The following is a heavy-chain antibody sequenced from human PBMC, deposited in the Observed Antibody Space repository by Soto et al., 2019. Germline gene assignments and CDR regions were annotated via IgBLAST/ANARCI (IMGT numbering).Heavy chain of an antibody. CDR1: GYTFTSYG. J-gene: IGHJ6*02. CDR2: ISAYNGNT. CDR3: ARIGDYDFWSGYGGMDV. Sequence: XSVKVSCKASGYTFTSYGISWVRQAPGQGLEWMGWISAYNGNTNYAQKLQGRVTMTTDTSTSTAYMELRSLRSDDTAVYYCARIGDYDFWSGYGGMDVWGQGTTVTVSS. V-gene: IGHV1-18*01. D-gene: IGHD3-3*01.